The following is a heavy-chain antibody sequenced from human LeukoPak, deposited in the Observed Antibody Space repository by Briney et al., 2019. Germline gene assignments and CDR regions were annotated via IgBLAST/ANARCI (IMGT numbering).Heavy chain of an antibody. CDR3: ARFSSARNTMGAFDI. CDR2: IYYSGST. V-gene: IGHV4-59*01. D-gene: IGHD1-14*01. J-gene: IGHJ3*02. CDR1: GGSISSYY. Sequence: SETLSLTCTVSGGSISSYYWSWIRQPPGKGLEWIGYIYYSGSTNYNPSLKSRVTISVDTSKNQFSLKLSSVTAADTAVYYCARFSSARNTMGAFDIWGQGTMVTVSS.